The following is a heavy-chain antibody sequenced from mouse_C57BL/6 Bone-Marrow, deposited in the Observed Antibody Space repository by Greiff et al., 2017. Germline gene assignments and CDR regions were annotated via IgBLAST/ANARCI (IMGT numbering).Heavy chain of an antibody. CDR2: IDPANGNT. V-gene: IGHV14-3*01. CDR1: GFNIKNTY. D-gene: IGHD1-1*01. J-gene: IGHJ3*01. Sequence: EVKLEESVAELVRPGASVKLSCTASGFNIKNTYMHWVKQRPEQGLEWIGRIDPANGNTKYAPKFQGKATITADTSSNTAYLQLRSLTSEDTAIYYCASYYYGSSRAYWGKGTLVTVSA. CDR3: ASYYYGSSRAY.